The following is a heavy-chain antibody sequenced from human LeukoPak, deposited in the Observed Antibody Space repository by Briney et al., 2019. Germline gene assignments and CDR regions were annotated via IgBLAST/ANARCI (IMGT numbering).Heavy chain of an antibody. CDR2: MYIGGTS. J-gene: IGHJ4*02. CDR3: ARETAVAGRGVDY. CDR1: GGSLSNFF. Sequence: KTSETLSLTCSVSGGSLSNFFWSWIRQPAGKGLEWIGRMYIGGTSNYNPSLKSRVNMSLDTSKNHFSLNLTSVTAADTAVYYCARETAVAGRGVDYWGQGTLVTVSS. D-gene: IGHD6-19*01. V-gene: IGHV4-4*07.